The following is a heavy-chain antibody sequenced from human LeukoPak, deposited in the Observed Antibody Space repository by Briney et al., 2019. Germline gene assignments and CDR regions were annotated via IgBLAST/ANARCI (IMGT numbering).Heavy chain of an antibody. J-gene: IGHJ4*02. CDR2: IYTSGST. D-gene: IGHD6-19*01. V-gene: IGHV4-4*07. CDR1: GGSISSYY. CDR3: ASKLTAVAGYFDC. Sequence: SETLSLTCTVSGGSISSYYWSWIRQPAGKGLEWIGRIYTSGSTNYNPSLKSRVTMSVDKSKNQFSLKLSSVTAADTAVYYCASKLTAVAGYFDCWGQGTLVTVSS.